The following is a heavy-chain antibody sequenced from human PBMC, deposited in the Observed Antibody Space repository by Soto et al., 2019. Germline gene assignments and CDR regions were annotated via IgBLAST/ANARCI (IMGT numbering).Heavy chain of an antibody. CDR3: ARGGIAVAGPYYYYGMDV. D-gene: IGHD6-19*01. CDR2: TYYRSKWYN. J-gene: IGHJ6*02. Sequence: PSQTLSLTCAISGDSVSSNSAAWNWIRQSPSRGLEWLGRTYYRSKWYNDYAVSVKSRITINPDTSKNQFSLQLNPVTPEDTAVYYCARGGIAVAGPYYYYGMDVWGQGTTVTVSS. V-gene: IGHV6-1*01. CDR1: GDSVSSNSAA.